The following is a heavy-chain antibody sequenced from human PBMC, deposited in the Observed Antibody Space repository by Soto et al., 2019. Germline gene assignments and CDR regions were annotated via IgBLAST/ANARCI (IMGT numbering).Heavy chain of an antibody. Sequence: ASVKVSCKASGFTFTSYGISWVRQAPGQGLEWMGWISAYNGNTNYAQKFQGRVTMTTDTSTSTAYMELRSLRSDDTAVYYFAIVTWDIVVVPAGMVDAFDIWGQGTMVTVSS. D-gene: IGHD2-2*01. CDR3: AIVTWDIVVVPAGMVDAFDI. V-gene: IGHV1-18*01. J-gene: IGHJ3*02. CDR1: GFTFTSYG. CDR2: ISAYNGNT.